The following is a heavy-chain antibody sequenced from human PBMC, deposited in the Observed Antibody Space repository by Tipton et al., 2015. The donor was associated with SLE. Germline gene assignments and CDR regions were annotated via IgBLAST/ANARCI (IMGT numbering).Heavy chain of an antibody. Sequence: TLSLTCTVSGGSISSYYWSWIRQPPGKGLGWIGYIYTSGSTNYNPSLKSRVTISVDTSKNQFSLKLSSVTAADTAVYYCARVPKAAAGLDGAFDIWGQGTMVTVSS. CDR1: GGSISSYY. V-gene: IGHV4-4*08. CDR3: ARVPKAAAGLDGAFDI. J-gene: IGHJ3*02. D-gene: IGHD6-13*01. CDR2: IYTSGST.